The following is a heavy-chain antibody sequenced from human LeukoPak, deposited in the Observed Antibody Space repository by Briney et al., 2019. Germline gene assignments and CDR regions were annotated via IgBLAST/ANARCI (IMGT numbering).Heavy chain of an antibody. D-gene: IGHD6-6*01. CDR2: IYPYSGDT. J-gene: IGHJ3*02. Sequence: ASVTVSCTASGYTFTVYYIHWVRQAPGQGLEWMGWIYPYSGDTNYAQNFQGRVTMTRDTSISTAYMELSSLKSDDTAVYYCARDRNSGSSLDIWGQGTMLTVSS. CDR3: ARDRNSGSSLDI. V-gene: IGHV1-2*02. CDR1: GYTFTVYY.